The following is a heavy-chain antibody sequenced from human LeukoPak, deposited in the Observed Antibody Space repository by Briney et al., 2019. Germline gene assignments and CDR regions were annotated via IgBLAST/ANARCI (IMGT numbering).Heavy chain of an antibody. CDR3: ARAGYCTNGVCYTWVDY. D-gene: IGHD2-8*01. CDR1: GGTFSSYA. Sequence: GASVKVSCKASGGTFSSYAISWVRQAPGQGLEWMGGIIPIFGTANYAQKFQGRVTITADESTSTAYMELSSLRSEDTAVYYCARAGYCTNGVCYTWVDYWGQGTLVTVSS. CDR2: IIPIFGTA. V-gene: IGHV1-69*13. J-gene: IGHJ4*02.